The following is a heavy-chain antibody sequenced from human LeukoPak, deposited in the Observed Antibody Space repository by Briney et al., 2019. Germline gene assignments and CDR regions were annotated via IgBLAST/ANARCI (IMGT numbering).Heavy chain of an antibody. J-gene: IGHJ5*02. CDR3: AASPRPDYYGSGSYVFDP. CDR1: GVSISSYY. Sequence: SETLSLTCTVSGVSISSYYWSWIRQPPGKGLEWIGYIYYSGSTNYNPSLKSRVTISVDTSKNQFSLKLSSVTAADTAVYYCAASPRPDYYGSGSYVFDPWGQGTLVTVSS. D-gene: IGHD3-10*01. CDR2: IYYSGST. V-gene: IGHV4-59*01.